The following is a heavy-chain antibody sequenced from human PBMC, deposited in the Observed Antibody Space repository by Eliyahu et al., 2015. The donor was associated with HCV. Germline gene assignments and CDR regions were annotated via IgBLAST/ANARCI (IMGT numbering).Heavy chain of an antibody. CDR3: ARETDSSGYYFYYYGMDV. Sequence: EVQLVESGGGLVQPGGSLRLSCAASGFTFXSYSMXWVRQAPGKGLEWVSYISSSSSTIYYADSVKGRFTISRDNAKNSLYLQMNSLRAEDTAVYYCARETDSSGYYFYYYGMDVWGQGTTVTVSS. V-gene: IGHV3-48*01. CDR1: GFTFXSYS. D-gene: IGHD3-22*01. J-gene: IGHJ6*02. CDR2: ISSSSSTI.